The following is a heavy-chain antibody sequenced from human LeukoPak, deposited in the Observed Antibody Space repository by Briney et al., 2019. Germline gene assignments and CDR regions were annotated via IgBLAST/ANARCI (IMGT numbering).Heavy chain of an antibody. CDR2: IKQDGSEK. CDR3: AKLAGYSYGYG. D-gene: IGHD5-18*01. J-gene: IGHJ4*02. CDR1: EFTFFTYW. V-gene: IGHV3-7*03. Sequence: GGSLRLSCAASEFTFFTYWTTWVRQAPGKGLEWVANIKQDGSEKYYVDSVKGRFTISRDNSKNTLYLQMNSLRAEDTAVYYCAKLAGYSYGYGWGQGTLVTVSS.